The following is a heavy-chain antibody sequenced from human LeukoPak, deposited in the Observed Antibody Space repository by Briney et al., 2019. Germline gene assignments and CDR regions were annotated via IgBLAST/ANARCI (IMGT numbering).Heavy chain of an antibody. CDR1: GFTFSSYG. CDR3: AKEGTVLTEDYYGMDV. Sequence: PGGSLRLSCAASGFTFSSYGMHWVRQAPGKGLEWVAVIWYGGSNKYYADSVKGRFTISRDNSKNTLYLQMNSLRAEDTAVYYCAKEGTVLTEDYYGMDVWGQGTTVTVSS. D-gene: IGHD4-17*01. J-gene: IGHJ6*02. CDR2: IWYGGSNK. V-gene: IGHV3-30*02.